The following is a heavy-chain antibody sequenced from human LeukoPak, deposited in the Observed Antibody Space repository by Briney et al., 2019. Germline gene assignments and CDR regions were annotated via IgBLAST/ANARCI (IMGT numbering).Heavy chain of an antibody. Sequence: ASVKVSCKASGYTFTSYAMNWVRQAPGQGLEWMGWISHYSGNTIYAQKFQDRVTMTTDTSTSTALMELRNLRSDDTAVYYCARSEKAYCGGVCDNYHMDVWGRGTTVTVSS. CDR3: ARSEKAYCGGVCDNYHMDV. D-gene: IGHD2-21*02. V-gene: IGHV1-18*01. J-gene: IGHJ6*03. CDR1: GYTFTSYA. CDR2: ISHYSGNT.